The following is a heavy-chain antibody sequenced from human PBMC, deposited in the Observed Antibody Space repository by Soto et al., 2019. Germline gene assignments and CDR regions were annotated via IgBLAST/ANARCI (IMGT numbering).Heavy chain of an antibody. Sequence: QVQLVQSGAEVKKPGASVKLSCKAYGYTFINYYIHWVRQAPGQGLEWMGIFNPTSGSTNYAQKCQGRVTLTMDTSTRTVYMELSSLRFDDTAVYYCARYLAAGDYWGQGTLVTVSS. D-gene: IGHD6-13*01. V-gene: IGHV1-46*01. CDR1: GYTFINYY. CDR2: FNPTSGST. CDR3: ARYLAAGDY. J-gene: IGHJ4*02.